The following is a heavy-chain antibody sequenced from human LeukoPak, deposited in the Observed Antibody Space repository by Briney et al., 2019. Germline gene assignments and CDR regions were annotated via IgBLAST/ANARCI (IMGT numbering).Heavy chain of an antibody. D-gene: IGHD4-17*01. J-gene: IGHJ4*02. CDR3: AKDPAASGDLSFDY. CDR2: ISYDGSNK. Sequence: GGSLRLSCAASGFTFSSYGMHWVRQAPGKGLEWVAVISYDGSNKYYADSVKGRFTISRDNSKNTLYLQMNSLRAEDTAVYYCAKDPAASGDLSFDYWGQGTLVTVSS. V-gene: IGHV3-30*18. CDR1: GFTFSSYG.